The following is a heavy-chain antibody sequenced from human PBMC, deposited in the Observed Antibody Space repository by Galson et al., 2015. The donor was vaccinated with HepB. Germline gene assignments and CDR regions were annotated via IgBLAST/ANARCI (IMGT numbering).Heavy chain of an antibody. CDR2: ITPSGDNT. D-gene: IGHD6-19*01. Sequence: SLRLSCAASGFTFSYYAMAWVRQAPGKGLEWISAITPSGDNTYSADSMKGRFFISRDNSQNTLFLQINSLRADDTAIYFCAKVFPEKTDGWYRQALDYFDSWGQGTRVT. CDR1: GFTFSYYA. J-gene: IGHJ4*02. V-gene: IGHV3-23*01. CDR3: AKVFPEKTDGWYRQALDYFDS.